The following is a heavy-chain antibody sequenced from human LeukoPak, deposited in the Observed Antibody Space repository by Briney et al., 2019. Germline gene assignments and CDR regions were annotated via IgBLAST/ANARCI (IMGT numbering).Heavy chain of an antibody. V-gene: IGHV3-74*01. CDR1: GFTFSNYW. Sequence: PGGSLILSCAASGFTFSNYWMHWVRQAPGKGLVWVSHINSDGSRTNYADSVKGRFTISRDNAKNTLYLQMNSLRAEDTAVYYCARQPDYWGQGTLVTVSS. D-gene: IGHD1-14*01. CDR3: ARQPDY. J-gene: IGHJ4*02. CDR2: INSDGSRT.